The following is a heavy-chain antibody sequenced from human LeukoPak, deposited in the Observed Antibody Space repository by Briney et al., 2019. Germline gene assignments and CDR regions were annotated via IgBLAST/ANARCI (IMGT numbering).Heavy chain of an antibody. CDR2: ISYDGSNK. Sequence: PGGSLRRSCAASGFTFSSYAMHWVRQAPGKGLEWVAVISYDGSNKYYADSVKGRFTISRDNSKNTLYLQMNSLRAEDTAVYYCARGPVEMATMTYFDYWGQGTLVTVSS. CDR1: GFTFSSYA. V-gene: IGHV3-30-3*01. J-gene: IGHJ4*02. CDR3: ARGPVEMATMTYFDY. D-gene: IGHD5-24*01.